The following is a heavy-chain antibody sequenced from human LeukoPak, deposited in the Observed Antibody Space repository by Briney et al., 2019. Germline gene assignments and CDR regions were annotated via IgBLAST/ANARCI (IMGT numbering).Heavy chain of an antibody. J-gene: IGHJ6*02. D-gene: IGHD3-22*01. CDR2: ISGSGGNT. Sequence: GGSLRLSCEASGFSFSSSAMSWVRQAPGKGLEWVSAISGSGGNTYYAGSVKGRFTIFRDNSKNMLYLQMNSLRAEDTALYYCASQKANFYDSSGDVWGQGTTVTVSS. CDR3: ASQKANFYDSSGDV. V-gene: IGHV3-23*01. CDR1: GFSFSSSA.